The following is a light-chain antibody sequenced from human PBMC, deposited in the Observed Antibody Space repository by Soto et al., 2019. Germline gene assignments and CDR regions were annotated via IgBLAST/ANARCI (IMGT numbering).Light chain of an antibody. V-gene: IGKV2-28*01. CDR2: LGS. CDR3: LQARQTLMYT. Sequence: DIVMTQSPLSLPVTPGEPASISCTSSQSLLQSNGYSYLDWYLQKPGQSPQLLIYLGSTRASGVPDRFSGSGSGTDFTLKISRVEAEDVGVYYCLQARQTLMYTFGQGTKLEIK. CDR1: QSLLQSNGYSY. J-gene: IGKJ2*01.